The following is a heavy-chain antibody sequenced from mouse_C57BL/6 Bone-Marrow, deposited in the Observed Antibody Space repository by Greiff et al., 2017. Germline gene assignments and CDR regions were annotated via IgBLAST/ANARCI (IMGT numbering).Heavy chain of an antibody. J-gene: IGHJ4*01. CDR1: GYTFTDYW. Sequence: QVQLQQPGPELVKPGASVKVSCKASGYTFTDYWMHWVKQRPGQGLEWIGRINPYDGDTNYNQKFKGKATLTVDKSSSKAYMELRSLTSEDSAVYYCAIEGKYGSNAIDYWGQGTSVTVSS. V-gene: IGHV1-74*01. CDR3: AIEGKYGSNAIDY. CDR2: INPYDGDT. D-gene: IGHD1-1*01.